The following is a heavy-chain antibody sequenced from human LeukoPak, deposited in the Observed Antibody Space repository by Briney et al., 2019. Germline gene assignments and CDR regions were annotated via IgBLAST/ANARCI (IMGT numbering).Heavy chain of an antibody. D-gene: IGHD1-26*01. J-gene: IGHJ3*02. CDR1: GFTFSDYN. CDR2: LSSSSTYI. Sequence: GGSLRLSCAASGFTFSDYNMNWVRQAPGKGLEWVSTLSSSSTYIYHADSVKGRFTISRDNAKSSLYLQMNSLRAEDTAVYYCARSGRGGAFDIWGQGTMVTVSS. CDR3: ARSGRGGAFDI. V-gene: IGHV3-21*06.